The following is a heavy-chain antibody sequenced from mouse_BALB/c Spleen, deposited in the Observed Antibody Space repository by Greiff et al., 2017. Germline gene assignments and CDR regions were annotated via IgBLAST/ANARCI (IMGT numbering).Heavy chain of an antibody. Sequence: EVQLVESGGDLVKPGGSLKLSCAASGFTFSSYGMSWVRQTPDKRLEWVATISSGGSYTYYPDSVKGRFTISRDNAKNTLYLQMSSLKSEDTAMYYCARHPYGNLDYWGQGTTLTVSP. CDR1: GFTFSSYG. D-gene: IGHD2-1*01. J-gene: IGHJ2*01. CDR2: ISSGGSYT. V-gene: IGHV5-6*01. CDR3: ARHPYGNLDY.